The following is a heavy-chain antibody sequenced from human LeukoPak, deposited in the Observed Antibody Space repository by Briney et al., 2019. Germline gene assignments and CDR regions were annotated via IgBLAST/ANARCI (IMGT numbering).Heavy chain of an antibody. D-gene: IGHD6-13*01. Sequence: HGESLKISCKGSGYSFTSYWIGWVRQMPGKGLEWMGIIYPGDSDTRYSPSFQGQVTISADKSISTAYLQWSSLKASDTAIYYCARHPPSAAIAAAGTPYGMGVWGQGTTVTVSS. CDR3: ARHPPSAAIAAAGTPYGMGV. CDR2: IYPGDSDT. CDR1: GYSFTSYW. V-gene: IGHV5-51*01. J-gene: IGHJ6*02.